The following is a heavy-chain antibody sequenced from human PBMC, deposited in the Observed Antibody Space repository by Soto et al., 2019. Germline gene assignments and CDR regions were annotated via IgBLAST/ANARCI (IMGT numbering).Heavy chain of an antibody. V-gene: IGHV1-18*01. D-gene: IGHD3-3*01. Sequence: QVQLVQSGAEVKKPGASVKVSCKPPGSTFKTKGISWLRQPPGQGLEWMGWISAYNGNTKYAQKLQGRVTMTTDTSTSTAYMELRSLRSDDTAVYYCARESVEKSSDYWGQGTLVTVSS. J-gene: IGHJ4*02. CDR1: GSTFKTKG. CDR2: ISAYNGNT. CDR3: ARESVEKSSDY.